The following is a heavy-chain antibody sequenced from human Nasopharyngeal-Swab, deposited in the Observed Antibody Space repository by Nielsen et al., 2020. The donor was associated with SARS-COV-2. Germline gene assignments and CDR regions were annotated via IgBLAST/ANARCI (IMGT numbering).Heavy chain of an antibody. D-gene: IGHD5-18*01. V-gene: IGHV1-46*01. CDR3: AKGPTQDTAIGSEFDY. CDR2: INPSGGST. J-gene: IGHJ4*02. Sequence: WVRQAPGQGLEWMGIINPSGGSTSYAQKFQGRVTMTRDTSTSTVYMELSSLRAEDTAMYYCAKGPTQDTAIGSEFDYWGQGTLVTVSS.